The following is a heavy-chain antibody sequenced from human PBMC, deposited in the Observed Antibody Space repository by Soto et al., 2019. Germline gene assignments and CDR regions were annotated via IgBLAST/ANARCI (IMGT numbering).Heavy chain of an antibody. CDR3: ARGGYDFWSGYYSGLYYYYGMDV. V-gene: IGHV4-34*01. J-gene: IGHJ6*02. CDR2: INHSGST. D-gene: IGHD3-3*01. Sequence: AETLGLRCVVYEGSFSVYYWSWVGQPPGKGLDLIGEINHSGSTNYNPSLKSRVTISVDTSKNQFSLKLSSVTAAETAVYYCARGGYDFWSGYYSGLYYYYGMDVWGQGTPVTVSS. CDR1: EGSFSVYY.